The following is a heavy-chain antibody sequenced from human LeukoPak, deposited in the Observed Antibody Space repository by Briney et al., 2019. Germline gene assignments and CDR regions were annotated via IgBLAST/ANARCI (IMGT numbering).Heavy chain of an antibody. CDR1: GGSFSGYY. CDR2: INHSGST. J-gene: IGHJ5*02. V-gene: IGHV4-34*01. Sequence: SETLSLTCAVYGGSFSGYYWSWIREPPGKGLEWIGEINHSGSTNYNPSLKSRVTISVDTSKNQFSLKLSSVTAADTAVYYCARGFNVLRYFDWPSRWFDPWGQGTLVTVSS. D-gene: IGHD3-9*01. CDR3: ARGFNVLRYFDWPSRWFDP.